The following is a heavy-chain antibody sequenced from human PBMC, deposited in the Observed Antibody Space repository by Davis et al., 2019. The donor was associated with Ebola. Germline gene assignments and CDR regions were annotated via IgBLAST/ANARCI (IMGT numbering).Heavy chain of an antibody. CDR3: ASWGPYDYVWGSYGY. V-gene: IGHV4-59*08. CDR1: GGSFSGYY. J-gene: IGHJ4*02. CDR2: TYHSGST. Sequence: GSLRLSCAVYGGSFSGYYWSWIRQPPGKGLEWIGHTYHSGSTNYNPSLESRVTISVDTSKNQFSLKLSSVTAADTAVYYCASWGPYDYVWGSYGYWGQGTLVTVSS. D-gene: IGHD3-16*01.